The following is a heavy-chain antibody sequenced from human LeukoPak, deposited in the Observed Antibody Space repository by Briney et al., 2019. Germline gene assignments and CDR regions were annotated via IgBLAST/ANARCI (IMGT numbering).Heavy chain of an antibody. CDR1: GGSFSGYY. CDR3: VRVIDRTLGY. J-gene: IGHJ4*02. Sequence: SETPSLTCAVYGGSFSGYYWSWVRQPPGKGLEWVGEINHSGSTNYNPSLKSRVTISVVTAKNQFSLKRISVTAVETVVFYGVRVIDRTLGYWGQGTLVTVSS. V-gene: IGHV4-34*01. CDR2: INHSGST. D-gene: IGHD7-27*01.